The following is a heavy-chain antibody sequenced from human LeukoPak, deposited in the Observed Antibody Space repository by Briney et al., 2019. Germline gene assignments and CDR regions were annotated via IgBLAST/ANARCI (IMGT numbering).Heavy chain of an antibody. J-gene: IGHJ4*02. D-gene: IGHD2-15*01. CDR1: GFTFSSYG. Sequence: GGSLRLSCAASGFTFSSYGMHWVRQAPGKGLEWVAVISYDGSNKYYADSVKGRFTISRDNSMNTLYLQMNSLRAEDTAVYYCAKDGRRLGYCSGGSCYTFDYWGQGTLVTVSS. V-gene: IGHV3-30*18. CDR2: ISYDGSNK. CDR3: AKDGRRLGYCSGGSCYTFDY.